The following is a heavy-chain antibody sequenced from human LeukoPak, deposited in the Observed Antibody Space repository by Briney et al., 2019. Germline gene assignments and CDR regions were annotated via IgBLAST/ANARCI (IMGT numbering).Heavy chain of an antibody. D-gene: IGHD1-7*01. CDR1: GGSITTSSYY. CDR2: TSHSGTT. J-gene: IGHJ3*02. CDR3: TKTTRASIRSAFDI. V-gene: IGHV4-39*01. Sequence: SETLSLTCTVSGGSITTSSYYWGWVRQPPGKGLEWIGCTSHSGTTFYSPSLRSRVSISVDTSNSQFSLKLSSMTATDTAVYYCTKTTRASIRSAFDIWGQGTLVTVSS.